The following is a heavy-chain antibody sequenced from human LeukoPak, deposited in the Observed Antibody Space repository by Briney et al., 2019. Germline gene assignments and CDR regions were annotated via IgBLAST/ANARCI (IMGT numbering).Heavy chain of an antibody. CDR2: IYTSGST. CDR3: ARQSEESDYYDSSGFDY. Sequence: SETLSLTCTVSGGSISSYYWSWIRQPAGKGLEWIGRIYTSGSTNYNPSLKSRVTISVDTSKNQFSLKLSSVTAADTAVYYCARQSEESDYYDSSGFDYWGQGTLVTVSS. D-gene: IGHD3-22*01. V-gene: IGHV4-4*07. J-gene: IGHJ4*02. CDR1: GGSISSYY.